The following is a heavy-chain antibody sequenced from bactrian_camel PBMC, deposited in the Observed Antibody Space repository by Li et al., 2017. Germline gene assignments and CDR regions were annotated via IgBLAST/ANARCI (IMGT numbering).Heavy chain of an antibody. CDR2: VNTASEA. J-gene: IGHJ6*01. Sequence: QLVESGGGSAQTGGALRLSCAASGYTYTSLCMAWFRQAAGKEREGVASVNTASEAFYVDSVKGRFTFSQDNAKNTVYLQMNSLKPEDTAVYYCAVDPTLMALEYGGAYWKDFGYWGQGTQVTVS. CDR3: AVDPTLMALEYGGAYWKDFGY. CDR1: GYTYTSLC. D-gene: IGHD2*01. V-gene: IGHV3S25*01.